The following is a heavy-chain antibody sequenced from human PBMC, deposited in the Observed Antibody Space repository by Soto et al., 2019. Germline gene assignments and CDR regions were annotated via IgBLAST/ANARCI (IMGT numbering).Heavy chain of an antibody. Sequence: QVQLVQSGAEVKEPGASVNISCKASGYTLTIHYIQLVRQAPGQGLELMGIINPNGGRTFYALKFQGRVILTTDTSTSTVFLELSGLTSADSATYYCARDRGGNYASNWFDPWGQGTLVTVSS. CDR1: GYTLTIHY. V-gene: IGHV1-46*01. CDR2: INPNGGRT. J-gene: IGHJ5*02. D-gene: IGHD1-26*01. CDR3: ARDRGGNYASNWFDP.